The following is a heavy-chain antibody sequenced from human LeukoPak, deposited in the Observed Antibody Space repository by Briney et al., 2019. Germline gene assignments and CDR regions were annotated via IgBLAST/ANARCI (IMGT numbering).Heavy chain of an antibody. D-gene: IGHD3-22*01. CDR2: IYYSGST. CDR3: ARPLGSGYYPFDY. J-gene: IGHJ4*02. Sequence: SETLSLTCTVSGGSISSSSYYWGWIRQPPGKGLEWIGSIYYSGSTYYNPSLKSRVTISVDTSKNQFSLKLSSVTAADTAVYYCARPLGSGYYPFDYWGQGTLVTVSS. V-gene: IGHV4-39*01. CDR1: GGSISSSSYY.